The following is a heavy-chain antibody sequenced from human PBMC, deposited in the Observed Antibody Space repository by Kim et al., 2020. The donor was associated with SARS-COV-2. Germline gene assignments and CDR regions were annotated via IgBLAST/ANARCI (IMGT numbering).Heavy chain of an antibody. V-gene: IGHV3-30-3*01. CDR3: ARGSGGGSYRAYFDY. CDR1: GFTFSSYA. D-gene: IGHD3-16*01. J-gene: IGHJ4*02. Sequence: GGSLRLSCAASGFTFSSYAMHWVRQAPGKGLEGVAVISYDGSNKYYADSVKGRFTISRDNSKNTLYLQMNSLRAEDTAVYYCARGSGGGSYRAYFDYCGQGTLVTVSS. CDR2: ISYDGSNK.